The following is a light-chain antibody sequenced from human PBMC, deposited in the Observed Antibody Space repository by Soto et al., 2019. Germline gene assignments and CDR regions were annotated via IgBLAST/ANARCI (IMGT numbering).Light chain of an antibody. J-gene: IGKJ2*01. CDR2: GAS. V-gene: IGKV3-20*01. CDR3: HHYGSSPNT. Sequence: EVVLTQSPATLSLSPGERATLSCRASENVRTFVDWYQQKPGQAPRLLIYGASNRATGIPARFSGSGSGTDFTLTISRLEPEDFAVYYCHHYGSSPNTFGQGTKLEIK. CDR1: ENVRTF.